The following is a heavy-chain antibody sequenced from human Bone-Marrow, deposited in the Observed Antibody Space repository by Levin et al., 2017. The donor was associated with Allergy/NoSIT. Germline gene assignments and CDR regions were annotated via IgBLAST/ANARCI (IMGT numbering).Heavy chain of an antibody. D-gene: IGHD3-10*01. CDR2: ISSSSSTI. V-gene: IGHV3-48*01. J-gene: IGHJ6*03. CDR3: ARDTYYYGSGGDMDV. CDR1: GFTFSSYS. Sequence: PGGSLRLSCAASGFTFSSYSMNWVRQAPGKGLEWVSYISSSSSTIYYADSVKGRFTISRDNAKNSLYLQMNSLRAEDTAVYYCARDTYYYGSGGDMDVWGKGTTVTVSS.